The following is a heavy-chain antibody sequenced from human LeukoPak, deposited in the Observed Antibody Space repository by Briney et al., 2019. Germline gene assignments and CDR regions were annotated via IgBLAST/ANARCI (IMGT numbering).Heavy chain of an antibody. Sequence: GGSLRLSCAASGFTFSSYSMNWVRQAPGKGLEWVSSISSSSSYIYYADSVKGRFTISRDNAKNSLYLQMNSLRAEDTAVYYCEGAAAGKGALGYWGQGTLVTVSS. CDR1: GFTFSSYS. D-gene: IGHD6-13*01. CDR3: EGAAAGKGALGY. J-gene: IGHJ4*02. CDR2: ISSSSSYI. V-gene: IGHV3-21*01.